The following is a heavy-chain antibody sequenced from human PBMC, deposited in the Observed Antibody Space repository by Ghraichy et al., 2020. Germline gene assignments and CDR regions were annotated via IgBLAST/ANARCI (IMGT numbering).Heavy chain of an antibody. CDR1: GGSISSSNW. J-gene: IGHJ4*02. Sequence: SETLSLTCAVSGGSISSSNWWSWVRQPPGKGLEWIGEIYHSGSTNYNPSLKSRVTISVDKSKNQFSLKLSSVTAADTAVYYCARGSEEWELLYYFDYWGQGTLVTVSS. V-gene: IGHV4-4*02. CDR3: ARGSEEWELLYYFDY. CDR2: IYHSGST. D-gene: IGHD1-26*01.